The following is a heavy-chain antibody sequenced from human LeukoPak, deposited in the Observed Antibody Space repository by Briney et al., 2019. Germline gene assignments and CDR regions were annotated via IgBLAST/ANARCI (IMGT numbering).Heavy chain of an antibody. CDR1: GGSISSSNW. CDR2: IYHSGST. Sequence: PSGTLSLTCAVSGGSISSSNWWSWVRQPPGKGLEWIGEIYHSGSTNYNPSLKSRVIISVDKSKNQFSLKLSSVTAADTAVYYCARDRGTWNDDGFDYWGQGTLVTVSS. CDR3: ARDRGTWNDDGFDY. J-gene: IGHJ4*02. D-gene: IGHD1-1*01. V-gene: IGHV4-4*02.